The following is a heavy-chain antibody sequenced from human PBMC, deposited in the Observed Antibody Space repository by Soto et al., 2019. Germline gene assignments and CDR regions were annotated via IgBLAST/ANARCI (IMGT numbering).Heavy chain of an antibody. D-gene: IGHD3-22*01. CDR3: ARARSGYPYAFDI. Sequence: KTSETLSLTCTVSGGSISSYYWSWIRQPPGKGLEWIGYIYYSGSTNYNPSLKSRVTISVDTSKNQFSPKLSSVTAADTAVYYCARARSGYPYAFDIWGQGTMVTVSS. CDR1: GGSISSYY. J-gene: IGHJ3*02. V-gene: IGHV4-59*01. CDR2: IYYSGST.